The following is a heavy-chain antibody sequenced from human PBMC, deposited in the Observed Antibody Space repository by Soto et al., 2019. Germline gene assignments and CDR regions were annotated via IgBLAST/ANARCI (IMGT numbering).Heavy chain of an antibody. CDR2: IIPIFGTA. D-gene: IGHD4-17*01. CDR3: ARDNPGDYGFDY. CDR1: GGTFSSYA. J-gene: IGHJ4*02. Sequence: GASVKVSCKASGGTFSSYAISWVRQAPGQGLEWMGGIIPIFGTANYAQKSQGRVTITADESTSTAYMELSSLRSEDTAVYYCARDNPGDYGFDYWGQGTLVTVSS. V-gene: IGHV1-69*13.